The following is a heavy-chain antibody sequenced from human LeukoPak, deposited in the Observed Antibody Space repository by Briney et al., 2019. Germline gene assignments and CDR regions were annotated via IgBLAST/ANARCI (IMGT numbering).Heavy chain of an antibody. V-gene: IGHV3-30-3*02. Sequence: GGSLRLSCAASGFTFSSYAMHWVRQAPGKGLEWVAVISYDGSNKYYADSVKGRFTISRDNSKNTLYLQMNSLRAEDTAVYYCAKTGYYDILTEFDYWGQGTLVTVSS. J-gene: IGHJ4*02. D-gene: IGHD3-9*01. CDR2: ISYDGSNK. CDR1: GFTFSSYA. CDR3: AKTGYYDILTEFDY.